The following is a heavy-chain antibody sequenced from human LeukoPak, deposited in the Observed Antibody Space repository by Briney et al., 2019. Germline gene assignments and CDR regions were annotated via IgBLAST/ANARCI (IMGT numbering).Heavy chain of an antibody. V-gene: IGHV3-23*01. Sequence: GGSLRLSCAASGFTFSSSGMTWVRQAPGKGLEWVSSITGSGASTYYADSVKGRFSISRDNSKNTLYLQMDNLRAEDTGVYYCARDFYDGFALDYWGQGTLVTVSS. CDR2: ITGSGAST. CDR1: GFTFSSSG. CDR3: ARDFYDGFALDY. D-gene: IGHD2/OR15-2a*01. J-gene: IGHJ4*02.